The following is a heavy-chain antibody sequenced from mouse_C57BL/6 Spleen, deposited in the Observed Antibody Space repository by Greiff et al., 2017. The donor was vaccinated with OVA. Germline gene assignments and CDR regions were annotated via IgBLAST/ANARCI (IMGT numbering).Heavy chain of an antibody. D-gene: IGHD2-4*01. Sequence: QVHVKQPGAELVRPGTSVKLSCKASGYTFTSYWMHWVKQRPGQGLEWIGVIDPSDSYTNYNQKFKGKATLTVDTSSSTAYMQLSSLTSEDSAVYYCARYFDYDGGYYAMDYWGQGTSVTVSS. CDR3: ARYFDYDGGYYAMDY. V-gene: IGHV1-59*01. CDR2: IDPSDSYT. J-gene: IGHJ4*01. CDR1: GYTFTSYW.